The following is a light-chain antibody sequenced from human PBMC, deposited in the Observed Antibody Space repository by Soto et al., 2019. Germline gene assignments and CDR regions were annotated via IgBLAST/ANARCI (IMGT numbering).Light chain of an antibody. V-gene: IGKV1-33*01. J-gene: IGKJ3*01. Sequence: DIQMTQSPSSLSASVGDRVTITCQASQVISKYLNWYQQKPGNAPKLLIYDASKLEAGVPSRFSVSGSGTEFTFTISSLQPEDVATYYCQQFDNPLFTFGPGTKVDIK. CDR3: QQFDNPLFT. CDR2: DAS. CDR1: QVISKY.